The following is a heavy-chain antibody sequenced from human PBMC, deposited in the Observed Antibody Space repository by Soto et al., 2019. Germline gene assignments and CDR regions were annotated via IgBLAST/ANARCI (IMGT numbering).Heavy chain of an antibody. Sequence: GGSLRLSCAASGFTFSSYAMSWVRQAPGKGLEWVSAISGSGDSTYYADSVKGRFTISRDNSKNTLYLQMNSLRAEDTAVYYCAKDGYYYDSRPPFDHWGPGTLVTVSS. J-gene: IGHJ4*02. V-gene: IGHV3-23*01. CDR1: GFTFSSYA. D-gene: IGHD3-22*01. CDR2: ISGSGDST. CDR3: AKDGYYYDSRPPFDH.